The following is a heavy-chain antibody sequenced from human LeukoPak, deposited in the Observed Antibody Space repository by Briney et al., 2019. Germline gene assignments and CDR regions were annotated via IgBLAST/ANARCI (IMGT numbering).Heavy chain of an antibody. D-gene: IGHD3-16*01. CDR1: GYTFTGYY. CDR3: ATDEGG. V-gene: IGHV1-2*02. CDR2: IDPNNGDT. J-gene: IGHJ1*01. Sequence: ASVRVSCKASGYTFTGYYMHWVRQAAGQGLEWMGFIDPNNGDTNYAQKFQGRVTLTRDTSISTAYMELSSLRSDDTAVYHCATDEGGWGQGTLVTVSS.